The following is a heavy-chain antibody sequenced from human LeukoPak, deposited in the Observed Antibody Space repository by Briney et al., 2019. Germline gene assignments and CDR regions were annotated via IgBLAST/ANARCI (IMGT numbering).Heavy chain of an antibody. J-gene: IGHJ6*03. D-gene: IGHD6-6*01. CDR3: AKSPSIAARGPPRSYYYYMDV. V-gene: IGHV3-23*03. CDR2: IYSGGST. Sequence: PGGSLRLSCASSGFTFTSYAVSWVRQAPGKGLEWVSVIYSGGSTYYADSVKGRFTISRDNSKNTLYLQMNSLRAEDTAVYYCAKSPSIAARGPPRSYYYYMDVWGKGTTVTVSS. CDR1: GFTFTSYA.